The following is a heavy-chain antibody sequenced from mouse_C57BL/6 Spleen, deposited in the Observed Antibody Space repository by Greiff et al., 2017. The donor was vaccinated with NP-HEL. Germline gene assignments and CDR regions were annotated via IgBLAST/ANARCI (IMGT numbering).Heavy chain of an antibody. J-gene: IGHJ4*01. V-gene: IGHV14-3*01. D-gene: IGHD2-4*01. CDR1: GFNIKNTY. CDR3: ASPIYYDYDGAMDY. Sequence: VHVKQSVAELVRPGASVKLSCTASGFNIKNTYMHWVKQRPEQGLEWIGRIDPANGNTKYAPKFQGKATITADTSSNTAYLQLSSLTSEDTAIYYCASPIYYDYDGAMDYWGQGTSVTVSS. CDR2: IDPANGNT.